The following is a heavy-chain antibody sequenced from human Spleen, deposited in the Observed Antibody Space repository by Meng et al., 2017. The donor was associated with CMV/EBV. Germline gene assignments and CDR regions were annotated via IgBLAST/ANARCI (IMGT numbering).Heavy chain of an antibody. Sequence: SETLSLTCTVFGGSISSGGFYWNWIRQPPGKGLEWIGSMYNSGSTHYNPSLKSRVTISIDTPKNQFSLRLTSVTAADTAVYYRARDAGYWGQGTLVTVSS. CDR2: MYNSGST. CDR1: GGSISSGGFY. V-gene: IGHV4-39*07. J-gene: IGHJ4*02. CDR3: ARDAGY.